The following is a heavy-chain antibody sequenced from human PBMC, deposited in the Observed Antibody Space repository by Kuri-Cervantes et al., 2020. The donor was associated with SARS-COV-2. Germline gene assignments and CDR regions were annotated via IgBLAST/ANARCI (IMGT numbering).Heavy chain of an antibody. CDR2: INSDGSST. CDR3: ARDNRPNRYNWNVAYYGMDV. Sequence: GESLKISCAASGFTFSSYWMHWVRQAPGKGLVWVSRINSDGSSTSYADSVKGRFTISRDNAKNTLYLQMNSLRAEDTAVYYCARDNRPNRYNWNVAYYGMDVWGQGTTVTVSS. CDR1: GFTFSSYW. D-gene: IGHD1-1*01. J-gene: IGHJ6*02. V-gene: IGHV3-74*01.